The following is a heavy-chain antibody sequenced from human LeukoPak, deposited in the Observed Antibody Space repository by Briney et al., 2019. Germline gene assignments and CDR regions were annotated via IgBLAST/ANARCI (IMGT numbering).Heavy chain of an antibody. V-gene: IGHV4-59*01. D-gene: IGHD2-2*02. CDR2: IYYSGST. CDR3: ARVVVPAAIPQEFDY. Sequence: SETLSLTCTVSGGSISSYYWSWIRQPPGKGLEWIGYIYYSGSTNYNPSLKSRVTISVDTSKNQFSLKLSSATAADTAVYYCARVVVPAAIPQEFDYWGQGTLVTVSS. CDR1: GGSISSYY. J-gene: IGHJ4*02.